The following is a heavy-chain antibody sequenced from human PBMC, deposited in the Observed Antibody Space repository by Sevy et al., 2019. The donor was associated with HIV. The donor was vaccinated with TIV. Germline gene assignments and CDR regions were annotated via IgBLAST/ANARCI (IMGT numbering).Heavy chain of an antibody. CDR3: AKGPDYGDYVGWIDP. D-gene: IGHD4-17*01. CDR2: ISGSGDST. CDR1: EFTFSSSA. V-gene: IGHV3-23*01. Sequence: GGSLRLSCVASEFTFSSSAMSWVRQAPGKGLEWVSTISGSGDSTYFADSVKGRFTISRDNSKNTLYLQMDSLRAEGTAVYYCAKGPDYGDYVGWIDPWGQGTLVTVSS. J-gene: IGHJ5*02.